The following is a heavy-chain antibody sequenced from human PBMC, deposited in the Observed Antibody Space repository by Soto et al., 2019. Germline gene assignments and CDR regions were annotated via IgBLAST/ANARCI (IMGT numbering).Heavy chain of an antibody. CDR1: GFSIRDYW. CDR2: INGDASST. J-gene: IGHJ6*02. Sequence: PGGSLRLSCAASGFSIRDYWMHWVRQGPGEGLVWVSCINGDASSTTYADSVKGRFTISRDDAQSTVYLQMSSLRADDTAIYFCARDRSYAMDVWGQGTRVTVSS. CDR3: ARDRSYAMDV. V-gene: IGHV3-74*01.